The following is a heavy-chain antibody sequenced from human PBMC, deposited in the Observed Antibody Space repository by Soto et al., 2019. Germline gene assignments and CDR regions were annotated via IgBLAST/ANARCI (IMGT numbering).Heavy chain of an antibody. J-gene: IGHJ4*02. D-gene: IGHD3-22*01. V-gene: IGHV3-30*18. CDR3: AKTITTYSGDSRGRGALVEY. CDR2: ISSDGKSE. Sequence: GGSLRLSCAASGFTFSTYGMHWVRQPPGKGLEWVAVISSDGKSEHYADPVKGRFSISRDNSKNTLSLQMNSLRVEDTAVYYCAKTITTYSGDSRGRGALVEYWGQGTLVTVSS. CDR1: GFTFSTYG.